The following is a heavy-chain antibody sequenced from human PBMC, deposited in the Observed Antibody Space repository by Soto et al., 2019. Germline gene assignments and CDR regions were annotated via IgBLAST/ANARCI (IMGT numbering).Heavy chain of an antibody. CDR1: GYTFTSYA. J-gene: IGHJ4*02. CDR3: ARSIVVLTPLAY. V-gene: IGHV1-3*01. D-gene: IGHD2-21*02. Sequence: ASVKVSCKASGYTFTSYAMHWVRQAPGQRLEWMGWINAGNGNTKYSQKFQGRVTITRDTSASTAYMELSSLRSEDTAVYYCARSIVVLTPLAYWGQRTLVTVSS. CDR2: INAGNGNT.